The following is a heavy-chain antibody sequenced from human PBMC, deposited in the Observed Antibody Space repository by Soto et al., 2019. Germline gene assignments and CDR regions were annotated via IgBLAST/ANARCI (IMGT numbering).Heavy chain of an antibody. J-gene: IGHJ3*02. V-gene: IGHV4-31*03. CDR1: GGSISSGGYY. CDR3: ARGLNGARAAFDI. Sequence: QVQLQESGPGLVKPSQTLSLTCTVSGGSISSGGYYWSWIRQHPGKGLEWIGYIYYSGSTYYNPSLKRRVXXSXDXSKNQFSLKLSSVTAADTAVYYCARGLNGARAAFDIWGQGTMVTVSS. D-gene: IGHD4-17*01. CDR2: IYYSGST.